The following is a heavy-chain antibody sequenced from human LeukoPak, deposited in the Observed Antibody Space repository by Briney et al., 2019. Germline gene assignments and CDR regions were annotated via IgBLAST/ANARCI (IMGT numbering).Heavy chain of an antibody. CDR3: ARHVFRSRIAVAGPLDP. CDR2: IYYSGST. CDR1: GGSISGYY. J-gene: IGHJ5*02. V-gene: IGHV4-59*08. Sequence: SETLSLTCTVSGGSISGYYWSWIRQPPGKGLEWIGYIYYSGSTNYNPSLKSRATISVDTSKNQFSLKLSSVTAADTAVYYCARHVFRSRIAVAGPLDPWGQGTLVTVSS. D-gene: IGHD6-19*01.